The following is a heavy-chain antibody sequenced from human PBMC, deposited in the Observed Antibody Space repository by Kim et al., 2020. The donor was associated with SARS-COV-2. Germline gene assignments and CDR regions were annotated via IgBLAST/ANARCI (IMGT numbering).Heavy chain of an antibody. CDR3: ARVKGLRYFDWLLLY. CDR1: GFTFSSYW. Sequence: GGSLRLSCAASGFTFSSYWMHWVRQAPGKGLVWVSRINSDGSSTSYADSVKGRFTISRDNAKNTLYLQMNSLRAEDTAVYYCARVKGLRYFDWLLLYWGQGTLVTVSS. V-gene: IGHV3-74*01. CDR2: INSDGSST. D-gene: IGHD3-9*01. J-gene: IGHJ4*02.